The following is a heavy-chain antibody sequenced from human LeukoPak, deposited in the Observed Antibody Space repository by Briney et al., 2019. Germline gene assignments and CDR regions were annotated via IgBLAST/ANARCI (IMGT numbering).Heavy chain of an antibody. D-gene: IGHD6-6*01. CDR3: ARALSRSSSLRN. J-gene: IGHJ4*02. V-gene: IGHV3-7*01. Sequence: GGSLSLSCAASGFPFSSYEMNWVRQAPGKGLEWVANIKQDGSEKYYVDSVKGRFTISRDNAKNSLYLQMNSLRAEDTAVYYCARALSRSSSLRNWGQGTLVTVSS. CDR2: IKQDGSEK. CDR1: GFPFSSYE.